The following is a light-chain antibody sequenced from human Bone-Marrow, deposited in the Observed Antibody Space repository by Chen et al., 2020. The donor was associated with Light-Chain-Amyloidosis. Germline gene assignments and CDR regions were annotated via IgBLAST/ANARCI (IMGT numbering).Light chain of an antibody. V-gene: IGLV3-1*01. CDR3: QAWDGSVV. J-gene: IGLJ2*01. Sequence: ELTQPPSVSVSPGQTASITCSGDKLGDKYACWYQQKPGQSPVLVIYQDSKRPSGIPERFSGSNSGNTATLTISGTQAMDEADYYCQAWDGSVVFGGGTKLTVL. CDR2: QDS. CDR1: KLGDKY.